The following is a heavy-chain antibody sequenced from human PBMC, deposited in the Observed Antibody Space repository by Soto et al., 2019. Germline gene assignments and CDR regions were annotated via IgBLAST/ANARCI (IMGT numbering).Heavy chain of an antibody. Sequence: QVQLVQSGPEVKKPGASVMLSCKASGYTFTTYGVRWVRQAPGLGLEWMGWISAYNGNTNYAQKFHGRVTMTTDASANTAYLELRSLRSDDTAVYYCARQEGHIEPMIGEFVCWGQGTLVTVSS. CDR2: ISAYNGNT. CDR1: GYTFTTYG. CDR3: ARQEGHIEPMIGEFVC. J-gene: IGHJ4*02. D-gene: IGHD3-10*02. V-gene: IGHV1-18*01.